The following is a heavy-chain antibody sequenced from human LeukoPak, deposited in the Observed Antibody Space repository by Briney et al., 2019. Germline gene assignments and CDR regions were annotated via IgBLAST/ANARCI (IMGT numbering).Heavy chain of an antibody. J-gene: IGHJ3*02. CDR1: GGSFSGYY. D-gene: IGHD5-18*01. CDR3: AGGYSYVHDAFDI. CDR2: INHSGST. Sequence: KTSETLSLTCAVYGGSFSGYYWSWLRQPPGKGLEWIGEINHSGSTNYNPSLKSRVTISVDTSKNQFSLKLSSVTAADTAVYYCAGGYSYVHDAFDIWGQGTMVTVSS. V-gene: IGHV4-34*01.